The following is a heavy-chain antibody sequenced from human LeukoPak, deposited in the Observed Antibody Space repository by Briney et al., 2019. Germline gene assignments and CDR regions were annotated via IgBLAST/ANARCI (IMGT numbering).Heavy chain of an antibody. CDR2: IYYSGSS. D-gene: IGHD3-16*01. V-gene: IGHV4-59*01. J-gene: IGHJ5*02. CDR1: GGSITGYY. CDR3: ARVFGGGRGGWFDP. Sequence: PSETLSLTCTVSGGSITGYYWTWIRQPPGKGLEWIGYIYYSGSSNYNPSLKSRVTISIHTSKNQFSLNLSSVTAADTAVYYCARVFGGGRGGWFDPWAREPWSPSPQ.